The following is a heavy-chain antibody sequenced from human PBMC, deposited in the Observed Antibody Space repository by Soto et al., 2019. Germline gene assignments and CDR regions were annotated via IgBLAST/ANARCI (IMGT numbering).Heavy chain of an antibody. J-gene: IGHJ4*02. Sequence: GASVKVSCKASRYTFTRYGMHWVRQAPGQRLEWMGWTNAGNGNTKYSQKFQGRVTITTDTSASIAYMELSSLRSEDTAVYYCARDGAVAGDSNFDYWGQGTLVTVSS. V-gene: IGHV1-3*01. CDR3: ARDGAVAGDSNFDY. CDR1: RYTFTRYG. D-gene: IGHD6-19*01. CDR2: TNAGNGNT.